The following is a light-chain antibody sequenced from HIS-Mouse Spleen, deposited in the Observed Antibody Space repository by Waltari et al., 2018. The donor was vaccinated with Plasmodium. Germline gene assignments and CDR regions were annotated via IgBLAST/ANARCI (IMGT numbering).Light chain of an antibody. CDR1: QDISNY. V-gene: IGKV1-33*01. J-gene: IGKJ2*01. CDR3: QQYDNLPYT. Sequence: EIQMTQSPSSLSASVGDRVTITCQASQDISNYLHWYQQKPGKAPKLLIYDASNLETGVPSRFSGSGSGTDFTFTISSLQPEDIATYYCQQYDNLPYTFGQGTKLEIK. CDR2: DAS.